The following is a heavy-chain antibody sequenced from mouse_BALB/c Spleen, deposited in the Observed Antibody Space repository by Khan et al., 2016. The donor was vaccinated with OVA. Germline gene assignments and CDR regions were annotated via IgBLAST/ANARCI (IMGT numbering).Heavy chain of an antibody. CDR2: IYPSDSYT. D-gene: IGHD2-13*01. J-gene: IGHJ2*01. CDR1: GYTFTNYW. CDR3: TGGDPGNFDF. V-gene: IGHV1-69*02. Sequence: QVQLQQPGAELVRPGASVKLSCRASGYTFTNYWINWVKQRPGQGLEWIGNIYPSDSYTNYNQKFKDKATLTVDKFSSTAYLQLSSPTSEGSAVYYCTGGDPGNFDFWGQGTTLTVSS.